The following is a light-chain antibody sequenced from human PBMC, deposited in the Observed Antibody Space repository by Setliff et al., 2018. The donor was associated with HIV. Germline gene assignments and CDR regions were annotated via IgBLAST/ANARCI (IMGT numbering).Light chain of an antibody. CDR3: CSNTGLNTFV. J-gene: IGLJ1*01. CDR2: QAS. Sequence: QSALTQPASVSGSPGQSITISCTGTSGDVGRYNLLSWYQHQPGKPLKLMIYQASNRPSGVSNRFSGSKSGNTAALTISGLQAEDEADYCCCSNTGLNTFVFGSGTKVTVL. V-gene: IGLV2-23*02. CDR1: SGDVGRYNL.